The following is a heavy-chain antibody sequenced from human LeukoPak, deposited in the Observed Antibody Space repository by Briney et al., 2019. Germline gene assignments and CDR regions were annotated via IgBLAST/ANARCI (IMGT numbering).Heavy chain of an antibody. J-gene: IGHJ6*02. V-gene: IGHV3-30-3*01. CDR2: MSYDGSNK. D-gene: IGHD6-13*01. CDR3: ARVGQQLDRGYYYYGMDV. CDR1: GFTFSSYA. Sequence: PGRSLRLSCAASGFTFSSYAMHWVRQAPGKGLEGVAVMSYDGSNKYYADSVKGRFTISRDNSKNTLYLQMNSLRAEDTAVYYCARVGQQLDRGYYYYGMDVWGQGTTVTVSS.